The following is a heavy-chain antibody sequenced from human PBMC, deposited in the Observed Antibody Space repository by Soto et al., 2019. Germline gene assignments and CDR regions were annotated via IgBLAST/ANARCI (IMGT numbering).Heavy chain of an antibody. CDR3: ARECAAAGPSVF. CDR2: ISAYNGNT. CDR1: GYTFTSYG. V-gene: IGHV1-18*01. J-gene: IGHJ4*02. Sequence: QVQLVQSGAEVKKPGASVKVSCKASGYTFTSYGISWVRQAPGQGLERMGWISAYNGNTNYAQKLQGIVTMTTDTTTSTAYKELRSLRSDDTTVYYCARECAAAGPSVFWGEGTMVAVSS. D-gene: IGHD6-13*01.